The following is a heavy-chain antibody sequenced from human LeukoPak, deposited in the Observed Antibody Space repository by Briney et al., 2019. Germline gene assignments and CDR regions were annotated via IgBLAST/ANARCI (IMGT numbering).Heavy chain of an antibody. CDR2: ISSSSSYI. J-gene: IGHJ4*02. CDR3: ARDEVLRGLGSSQHIDY. CDR1: GFTFGSYT. Sequence: GGSLRLSCAASGFTFGSYTMNWVRQAPGKGLEWVSSISSSSSYIYYADSVKGRFTISRDNAKNSLYLQMNSLRAEDTAVYYCARDEVLRGLGSSQHIDYWGQGTLVTVSS. V-gene: IGHV3-21*01. D-gene: IGHD6-6*01.